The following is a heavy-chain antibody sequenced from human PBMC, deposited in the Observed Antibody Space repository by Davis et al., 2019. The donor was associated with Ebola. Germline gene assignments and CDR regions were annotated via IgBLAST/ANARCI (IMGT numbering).Heavy chain of an antibody. CDR3: AKPLLPRGFDY. D-gene: IGHD3-22*01. CDR1: GFTVSSNY. CDR2: FYIGGST. J-gene: IGHJ4*02. Sequence: GESLKISCAASGFTVSSNYMSWVRQAPGKGLEWVSVFYIGGSTYYADSVRDRFTIPRDTSKNTVYLQMNGLRAEDTAVYYCAKPLLPRGFDYWGQGTLVTVSS. V-gene: IGHV3-66*04.